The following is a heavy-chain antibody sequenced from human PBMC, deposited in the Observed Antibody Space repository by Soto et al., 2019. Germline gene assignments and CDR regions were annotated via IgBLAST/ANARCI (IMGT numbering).Heavy chain of an antibody. Sequence: GGSLRLSCAASGFIFSSYAMHWVRQAPGKGLEYVSAISSNGGSTYYADSVKGRFTISRDNSKNTLYLQMSSLRAEDTAVYYCVKDSGDSGYVLHPLLDYWGQGTLVTVSS. CDR3: VKDSGDSGYVLHPLLDY. CDR2: ISSNGGST. V-gene: IGHV3-64D*06. J-gene: IGHJ4*02. D-gene: IGHD5-12*01. CDR1: GFIFSSYA.